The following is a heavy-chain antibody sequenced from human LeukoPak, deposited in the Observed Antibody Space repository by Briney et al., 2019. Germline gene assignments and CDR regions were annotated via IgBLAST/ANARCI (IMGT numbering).Heavy chain of an antibody. CDR2: INHSGST. Sequence: SETLSLTCAVYGGSFSGYYWSWIRQPPGKGLEWIGEINHSGSTNYNPSLKSRVTISVDTSKNQFSLKLSSVTTADPAVYYCARVGDFWSGYLDVWGKGTTVTVSS. CDR3: ARVGDFWSGYLDV. J-gene: IGHJ6*04. V-gene: IGHV4-34*01. D-gene: IGHD3-3*01. CDR1: GGSFSGYY.